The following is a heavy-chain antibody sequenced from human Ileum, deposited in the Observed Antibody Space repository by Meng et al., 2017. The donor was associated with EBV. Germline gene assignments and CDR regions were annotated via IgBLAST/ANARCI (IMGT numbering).Heavy chain of an antibody. CDR1: GRSLRRGHG. Sequence: QVVVKRSGPGMGNPSATRYIPCAGSGRSLRRGHGWSRVRKRPRKGVEWIRDIYHRWRTNYNPSLKSRVTISVDKSKNQLSLDMSSVTAADTAVYYCARVGQWLPIDYWGQGTLVTVSS. CDR3: ARVGQWLPIDY. CDR2: IYHRWRT. D-gene: IGHD6-19*01. V-gene: IGHV4-4*02. J-gene: IGHJ4*02.